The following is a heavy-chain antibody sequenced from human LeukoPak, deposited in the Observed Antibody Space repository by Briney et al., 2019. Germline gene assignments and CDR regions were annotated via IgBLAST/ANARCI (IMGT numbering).Heavy chain of an antibody. V-gene: IGHV4-59*01. CDR1: GGSISSYY. CDR2: IYYSGST. J-gene: IGHJ6*03. D-gene: IGHD1-14*01. Sequence: SETLSVTCTVSGGSISSYYWSWIRQPPGKGLEWIGYIYYSGSTNYNPSLKSRISISVDTSKNQFSLKLSSVTAADTAVYYCARVLTELSYYYYMDVWGKGTTVTVSS. CDR3: ARVLTELSYYYYMDV.